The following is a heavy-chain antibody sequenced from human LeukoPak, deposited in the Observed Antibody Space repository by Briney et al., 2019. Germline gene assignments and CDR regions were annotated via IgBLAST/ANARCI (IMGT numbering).Heavy chain of an antibody. CDR3: ARHEYSGSYYGLSWFDP. J-gene: IGHJ5*02. CDR2: IYYSGSA. Sequence: SETLSLTCTVSGGSISSSGYYWGWIRQPPGKGLEWIASIYYSGSAYYNPSLKSRVTISVDTSKSQLSLKLSSLTAADTAVYYCARHEYSGSYYGLSWFDPWGQGTLVTVSS. D-gene: IGHD1-26*01. CDR1: GGSISSSGYY. V-gene: IGHV4-39*01.